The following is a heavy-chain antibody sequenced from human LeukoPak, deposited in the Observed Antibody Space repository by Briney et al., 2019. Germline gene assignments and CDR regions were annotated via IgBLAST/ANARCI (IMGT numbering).Heavy chain of an antibody. J-gene: IGHJ4*02. Sequence: GGSLGLSCAATGFTFSSFSMHWVCQAPGKGLEWVAVTSYDGSNKYYADSVKGRFTISRDNSKNTLYLQMNSLRAEDTAVYYCAKGLTFWTVTPTDYFDYWGQGTLVTVSS. CDR1: GFTFSSFS. CDR2: TSYDGSNK. V-gene: IGHV3-30*18. CDR3: AKGLTFWTVTPTDYFDY. D-gene: IGHD3/OR15-3a*01.